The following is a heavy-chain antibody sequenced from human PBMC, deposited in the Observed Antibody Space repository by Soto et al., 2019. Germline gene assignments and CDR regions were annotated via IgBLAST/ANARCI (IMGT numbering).Heavy chain of an antibody. Sequence: EVQLLESGGGLVQPGGSLRLSCAASGFTFSSYAMSWVRQAPGKGLEWVSAISGSGGSTYYADSVKGRFTISRDNSKNTLYLQMNSLRAEDTAVYYCAKGDDFWSGYYLGAPGSGMDVWGQGPRSPSP. CDR2: ISGSGGST. CDR1: GFTFSSYA. CDR3: AKGDDFWSGYYLGAPGSGMDV. V-gene: IGHV3-23*01. J-gene: IGHJ6*02. D-gene: IGHD3-3*01.